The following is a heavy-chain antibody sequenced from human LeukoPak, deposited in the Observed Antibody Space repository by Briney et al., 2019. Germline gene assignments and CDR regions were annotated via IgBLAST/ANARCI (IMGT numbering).Heavy chain of an antibody. CDR2: IIPILGIA. V-gene: IGHV1-69*04. Sequence: EASVKVSCKASGGTFSSYAISWVRPAPGQGLEWMGRIIPILGIANYAQKFQGRVTITADKSTSTAYMELSSLRSEDTAVYYCARERLYSSGWYGYWGQGTLVTVSS. CDR3: ARERLYSSGWYGY. CDR1: GGTFSSYA. D-gene: IGHD6-19*01. J-gene: IGHJ4*02.